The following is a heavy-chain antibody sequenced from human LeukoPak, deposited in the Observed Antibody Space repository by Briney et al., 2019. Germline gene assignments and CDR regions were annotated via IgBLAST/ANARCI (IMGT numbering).Heavy chain of an antibody. V-gene: IGHV3-21*01. CDR3: ASKSDWGWSVDY. J-gene: IGHJ4*02. CDR2: ISSSSSYI. Sequence: GGSLRLSCAASGFTFRSYSMNWVRQAPGKGLEWVSSISSSSSYIYYADSVKGRFTISRDNAKNSLYLQMNSLRAEDTAVYYYASKSDWGWSVDYWGQGTLVTVSS. CDR1: GFTFRSYS. D-gene: IGHD7-27*01.